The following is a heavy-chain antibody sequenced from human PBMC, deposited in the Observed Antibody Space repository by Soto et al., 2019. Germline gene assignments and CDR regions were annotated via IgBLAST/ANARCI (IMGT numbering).Heavy chain of an antibody. D-gene: IGHD6-13*01. V-gene: IGHV4-59*01. Sequence: QVQLQESGPGLVKPSETLSLTCTVSGGSISSYYWSWIRQPPGKGLEWIGYIYYSGSTNYNPSLKSRVTISVDTSKNQFSLKLSSVTAADTAVYYCARAWGSSWPAPGWFDPWGQGTLVTVSS. J-gene: IGHJ5*02. CDR3: ARAWGSSWPAPGWFDP. CDR2: IYYSGST. CDR1: GGSISSYY.